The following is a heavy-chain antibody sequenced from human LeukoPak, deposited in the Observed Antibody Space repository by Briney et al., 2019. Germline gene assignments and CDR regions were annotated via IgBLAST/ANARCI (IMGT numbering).Heavy chain of an antibody. D-gene: IGHD2-2*01. CDR2: TYYRSKWYN. V-gene: IGHV6-1*01. Sequence: SQTLSLTCAISGDSVSSNSAAWNWIRQSPSRGLEWLGRTYYRSKWYNDYAVSVKSRIAINPDTSKNQFSLQLNSVTPEDTAVYYCARQGIVVPADYYYYMDVWGKGTTVTVSS. CDR1: GDSVSSNSAA. J-gene: IGHJ6*03. CDR3: ARQGIVVPADYYYYMDV.